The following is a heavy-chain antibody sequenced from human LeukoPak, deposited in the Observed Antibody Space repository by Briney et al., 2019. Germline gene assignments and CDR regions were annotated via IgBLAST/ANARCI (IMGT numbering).Heavy chain of an antibody. D-gene: IGHD3-9*01. Sequence: SETLSLTCAVYGGSFSGYYWSWIRQPPGKGLEWIGEINHSGSTHYNPSLKSRVTISVDTSKNQFSLKLSSVTAADTAVYYCARGLPYYDILTGYFTPHKYYFDYWGQGTLVTVSS. J-gene: IGHJ4*02. CDR2: INHSGST. CDR1: GGSFSGYY. CDR3: ARGLPYYDILTGYFTPHKYYFDY. V-gene: IGHV4-34*01.